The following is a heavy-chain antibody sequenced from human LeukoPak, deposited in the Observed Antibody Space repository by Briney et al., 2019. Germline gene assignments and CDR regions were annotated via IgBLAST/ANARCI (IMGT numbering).Heavy chain of an antibody. Sequence: GESLKISCKGSGYSFTSYWICWVRQMRGKGLEWMGIIYPGDSDTRYSPSFQGQVTISGDKSISTAYLQWSSLKASDTAMYYCARQVNWKRVTDAFDIWGQGTMVTVSS. J-gene: IGHJ3*02. CDR3: ARQVNWKRVTDAFDI. CDR1: GYSFTSYW. V-gene: IGHV5-51*01. D-gene: IGHD1-20*01. CDR2: IYPGDSDT.